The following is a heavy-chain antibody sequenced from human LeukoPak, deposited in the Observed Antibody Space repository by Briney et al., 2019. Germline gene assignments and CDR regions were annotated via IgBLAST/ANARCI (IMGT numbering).Heavy chain of an antibody. Sequence: SETLSLTCTVSGGSIDSSTYYWGWIRQPPGKGLEWIGSLYNSGSTYRNPSLSSRVTIFADMSKNQFSLKLTSVTAADTAVYYCARRLRPRDYFDYWGQGILVTVSS. V-gene: IGHV4-39*01. CDR1: GGSIDSSTYY. CDR2: LYNSGST. J-gene: IGHJ4*02. CDR3: ARRLRPRDYFDY. D-gene: IGHD3-16*01.